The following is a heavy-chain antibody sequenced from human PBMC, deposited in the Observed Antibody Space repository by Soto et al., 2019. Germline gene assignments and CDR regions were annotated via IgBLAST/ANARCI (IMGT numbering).Heavy chain of an antibody. CDR2: ISGSGGST. J-gene: IGHJ1*01. V-gene: IGHV3-23*01. Sequence: GGSLRLSCAASGFTFSSYAMSWVRQAPGKGLEWVSAISGSGGSTYYADSVKGRFTISRDNSKNTLYLQMNSLRAEDTAVYYCAKDPPIAVDGLKKDAEYFQHWSQGTLVTVSS. CDR1: GFTFSSYA. CDR3: AKDPPIAVDGLKKDAEYFQH. D-gene: IGHD6-19*01.